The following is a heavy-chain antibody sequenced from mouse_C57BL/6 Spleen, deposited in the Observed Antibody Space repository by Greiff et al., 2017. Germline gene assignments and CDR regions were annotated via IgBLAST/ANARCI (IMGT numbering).Heavy chain of an antibody. V-gene: IGHV1-52*01. Sequence: QVQLQQPGAELVRPGSSVKLSCKASGYTFTSYWMHWVKQKPIQGLEWIGNIDPSDSETHYNQKFKDKATLTVDKSSSTAYMQLSSLTSEDSAVYYCARSYSNSWFAYWGQGTLVTVSA. CDR2: IDPSDSET. J-gene: IGHJ3*01. CDR1: GYTFTSYW. CDR3: ARSYSNSWFAY. D-gene: IGHD2-5*01.